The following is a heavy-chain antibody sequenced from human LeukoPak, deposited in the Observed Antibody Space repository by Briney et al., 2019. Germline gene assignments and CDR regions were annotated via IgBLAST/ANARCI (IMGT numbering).Heavy chain of an antibody. J-gene: IGHJ4*02. V-gene: IGHV4-30-4*01. CDR1: GGSISSGDYY. CDR2: IYYSGST. D-gene: IGHD3-22*01. CDR3: ARDRMRYYYDSSDGYFDY. Sequence: SETLSLTCTVSGGSISSGDYYWSWIRQPPGKGLEWIVYIYYSGSTYYNPSLKSRVTISVDTSKNQFSLKLSSVTAADTAVYYCARDRMRYYYDSSDGYFDYWGQGTLVTVSS.